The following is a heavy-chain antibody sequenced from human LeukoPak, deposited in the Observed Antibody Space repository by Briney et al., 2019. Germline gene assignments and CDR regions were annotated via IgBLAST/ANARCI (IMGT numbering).Heavy chain of an antibody. Sequence: PSETLSLTCTVSGGSISSGGYYWSWLRQPPGKGLEWIGYIYHSGSTYYNPSLKSRVTISVDRSKNQFSLKLSSVTAADTAVYYCARDKGRELVGATKGFKRWAFDIWGQGTMVTVSS. CDR1: GGSISSGGYY. CDR3: ARDKGRELVGATKGFKRWAFDI. D-gene: IGHD1-26*01. V-gene: IGHV4-30-2*01. CDR2: IYHSGST. J-gene: IGHJ3*02.